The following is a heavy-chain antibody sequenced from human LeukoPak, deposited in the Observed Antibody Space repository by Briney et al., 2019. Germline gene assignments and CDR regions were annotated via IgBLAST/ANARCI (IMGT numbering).Heavy chain of an antibody. D-gene: IGHD2-15*01. CDR3: AREGSCSRGTCYLGFGYFDY. V-gene: IGHV4-59*11. J-gene: IGHJ4*02. CDR2: ISDSGST. CDR1: GGSISSHY. Sequence: SETLSLTCTVSGGSISSHYWSWIRQPPGKGLEWIGYISDSGSTNYNPSLKGRVTISVGTSKNQLSLKLSSVTAADTAVYYCAREGSCSRGTCYLGFGYFDYWGQGTLVTVSS.